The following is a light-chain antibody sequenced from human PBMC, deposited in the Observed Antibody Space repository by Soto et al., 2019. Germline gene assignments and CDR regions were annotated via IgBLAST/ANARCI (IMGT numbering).Light chain of an antibody. Sequence: QSVLTQPASVSGSPGQSITISCTGTSNDVGGYNYVSWYQQHPDTAPKLIIYDVRYRPSGVSNRFSGSKSGNTASLTISGLQAEDEADYYCSAYAGSYTYVFGTGTKVTVL. V-gene: IGLV2-14*03. J-gene: IGLJ1*01. CDR1: SNDVGGYNY. CDR2: DVR. CDR3: SAYAGSYTYV.